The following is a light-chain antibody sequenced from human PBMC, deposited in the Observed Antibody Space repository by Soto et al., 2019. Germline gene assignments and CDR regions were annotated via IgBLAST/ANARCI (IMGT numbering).Light chain of an antibody. V-gene: IGLV1-44*01. CDR3: AAWDDSLNGLYV. CDR2: SNN. CDR1: SSNIGSNT. Sequence: QSVLTQPPSASGTPGQRVTISCSGSSSNIGSNTVNWYQQLPGTAPKLLIYSNNQRPSGVPDLFSGSKSGTSASLAISGLQYEDEADYYCAAWDDSLNGLYVFGTGTKLTVL. J-gene: IGLJ1*01.